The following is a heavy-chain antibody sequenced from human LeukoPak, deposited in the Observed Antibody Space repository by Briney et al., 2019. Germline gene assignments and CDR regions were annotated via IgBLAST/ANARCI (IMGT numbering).Heavy chain of an antibody. CDR3: ARGYSSGWYDYYYYGMDV. J-gene: IGHJ6*02. D-gene: IGHD6-19*01. CDR2: IYYSGST. Sequence: SETLSLTCIVSGGSISTYYWSWIRQPPGKGLEWIGYIYYSGSTNYNPSLKSRVTISVDTSKNQVSLKLSSVTAADTAVYYCARGYSSGWYDYYYYGMDVWGQGTTVTVSS. V-gene: IGHV4-59*01. CDR1: GGSISTYY.